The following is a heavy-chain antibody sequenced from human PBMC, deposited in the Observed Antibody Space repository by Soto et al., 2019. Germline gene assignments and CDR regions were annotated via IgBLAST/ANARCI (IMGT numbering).Heavy chain of an antibody. J-gene: IGHJ4*02. V-gene: IGHV3-21*05. CDR1: GFTFSSYS. Sequence: GGSLRLSCAASGFTFSSYSMNWVRQAPGKGLEWVSYISSSSSNIYYADSVKGRFIISRDNARNSLYVQMNSLRSEDTAVYYCVRAPEVRDPRRQFDYWGQGTLVTVSS. CDR3: VRAPEVRDPRRQFDY. CDR2: ISSSSSNI.